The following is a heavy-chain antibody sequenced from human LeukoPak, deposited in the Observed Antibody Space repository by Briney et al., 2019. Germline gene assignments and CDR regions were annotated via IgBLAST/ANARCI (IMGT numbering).Heavy chain of an antibody. V-gene: IGHV1-18*01. CDR3: ARDWTYSSGSLEDY. J-gene: IGHJ4*02. D-gene: IGHD3-22*01. CDR1: GYTFTSYG. Sequence: ASVKVSRKASGYTFTSYGISWVRQAPGQGLEWMGWISAYNGNTNYAQKLQGRVTMTTDTSTSTAYMELRSLRSDDTAVYYCARDWTYSSGSLEDYWGQGTLVTVSS. CDR2: ISAYNGNT.